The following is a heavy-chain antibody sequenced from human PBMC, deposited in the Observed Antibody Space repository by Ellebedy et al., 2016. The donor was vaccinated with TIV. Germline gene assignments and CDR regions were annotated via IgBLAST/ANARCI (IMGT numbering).Heavy chain of an antibody. V-gene: IGHV3-11*06. CDR1: GFTFSDYY. J-gene: IGHJ3*02. D-gene: IGHD3-10*01. CDR3: ARDGVLWFGEPISVFDI. Sequence: GGSLRLSCAASGFTFSDYYMSWIRQAPGKGLEWVSYISSSSSYTNYADSVKGRFTISRDNAKNSLYLQMNSLRAEDTAVYYCARDGVLWFGEPISVFDIWGQGTMVTVSS. CDR2: ISSSSSYT.